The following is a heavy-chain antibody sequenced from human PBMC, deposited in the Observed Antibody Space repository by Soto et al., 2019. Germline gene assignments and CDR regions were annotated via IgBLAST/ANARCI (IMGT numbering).Heavy chain of an antibody. CDR3: ARDRYGSGKYYYYYYGMDV. D-gene: IGHD3-10*01. V-gene: IGHV4-30-4*01. CDR1: GGSISSGDYY. J-gene: IGHJ6*02. Sequence: SETLSLTCTVSGGSISSGDYYWSWIRQPPGKGLEWIGYIYYSGSTYYNPSLKSRVTISVDTSKNQFSLKLGSVTAADTAVYYCARDRYGSGKYYYYYYGMDVWGQGTTVTVSS. CDR2: IYYSGST.